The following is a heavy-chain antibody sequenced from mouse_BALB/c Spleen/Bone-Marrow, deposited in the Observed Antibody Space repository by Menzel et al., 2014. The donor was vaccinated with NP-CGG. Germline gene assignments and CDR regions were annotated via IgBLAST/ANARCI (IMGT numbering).Heavy chain of an antibody. CDR3: TRSEPFAY. CDR2: INPSNGGT. Sequence: VQLQESGAELVKPGASVKLSCKASGYTFTSYYMYWVKQRPGQGLEWIGGINPSNGGTNFNEKFKSNATVTVDKSSSTAYMQLSSLASEDSAVYYCTRSEPFAYWGQGTLVTVSA. J-gene: IGHJ3*01. V-gene: IGHV1S81*02. CDR1: GYTFTSYY.